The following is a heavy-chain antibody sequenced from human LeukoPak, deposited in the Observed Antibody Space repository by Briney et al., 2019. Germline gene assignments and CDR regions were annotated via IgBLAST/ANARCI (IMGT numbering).Heavy chain of an antibody. CDR1: GFTFSSYA. CDR3: ATDRGWRTSGYYLYYFEY. Sequence: GGSLRLSCAASGFTFSSYAMIWVRQAPGKGLEWVASIKHDGSEKYYVDSVRGRFTISRDNTMNSLYLQMSSLRAEDTAVYYCATDRGWRTSGYYLYYFEYWGQGTLVTYSS. CDR2: IKHDGSEK. D-gene: IGHD3-3*01. J-gene: IGHJ4*02. V-gene: IGHV3-7*01.